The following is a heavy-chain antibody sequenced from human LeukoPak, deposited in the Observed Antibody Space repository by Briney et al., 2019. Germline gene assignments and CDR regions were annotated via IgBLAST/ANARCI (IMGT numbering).Heavy chain of an antibody. CDR3: ARGATAGRFSLRPTGSYYMDV. J-gene: IGHJ6*03. V-gene: IGHV1-69*06. CDR1: GGSFSSYA. CDR2: IIPIFGTA. D-gene: IGHD6-13*01. Sequence: SVKVSCKASGGSFSSYAINWVRQAPGQGLEWMGGIIPIFGTANYAQKFQGRVTINADRSTSTAYMELSSLRFDDTAVYYCARGATAGRFSLRPTGSYYMDVWGKGTTVTVSS.